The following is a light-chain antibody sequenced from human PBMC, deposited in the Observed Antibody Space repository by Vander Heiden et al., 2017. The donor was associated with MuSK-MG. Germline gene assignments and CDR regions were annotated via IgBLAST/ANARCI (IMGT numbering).Light chain of an antibody. CDR1: DSNIGNNY. V-gene: IGLV1-51*01. J-gene: IGLJ2*01. CDR2: DND. Sequence: QSVLTQPPSVSAAPGQKVTISCSGSDSNIGNNYVSWYRQFPGTAPKLLIFDNDKRPSGIPDRFSGSKSGTSATLGITELQTADEADYYCETWDSSLSAVLFGGGTKLTAL. CDR3: ETWDSSLSAVL.